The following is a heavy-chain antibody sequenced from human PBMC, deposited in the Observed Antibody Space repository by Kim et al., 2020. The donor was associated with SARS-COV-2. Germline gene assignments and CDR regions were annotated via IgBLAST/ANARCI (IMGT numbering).Heavy chain of an antibody. V-gene: IGHV4-31*01. CDR1: GGSIRSGGKF. D-gene: IGHD2-2*01. J-gene: IGHJ4*02. CDR2: ISYSGNS. CDR3: ARGQPLDY. Sequence: SETLSLTCSVSGGSIRSGGKFWTWIRQHPAKGLEWIGYISYSGNSHYSPSLRSQVSISLQTSENQFSLELTSVTAADTAVYCCARGQPLDYWGQGILVTVSS.